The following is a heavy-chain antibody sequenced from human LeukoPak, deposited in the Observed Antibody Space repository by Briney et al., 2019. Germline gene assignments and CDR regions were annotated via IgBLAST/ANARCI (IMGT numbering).Heavy chain of an antibody. CDR3: SRGEAYGSHGS. CDR2: INSGVYST. J-gene: IGHJ5*02. CDR1: RFTLFGYW. D-gene: IGHD6-19*01. Sequence: RGSLRLSRAPSRFTLFGYWMHWVRHAPREGRVWDSCINSGVYSTTYADCVEGPFTISRNNATHSLYLQMTSLRTEDTAVYDCSRGEAYGSHGSWGPRKLVTVSS. V-gene: IGHV3-74*01.